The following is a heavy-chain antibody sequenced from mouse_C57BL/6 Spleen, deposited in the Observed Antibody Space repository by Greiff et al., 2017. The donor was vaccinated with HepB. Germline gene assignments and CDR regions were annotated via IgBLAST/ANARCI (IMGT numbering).Heavy chain of an antibody. CDR3: ARYYDYDGVDY. D-gene: IGHD2-4*01. Sequence: LQESGPELVKPGASVKISCKASGYAFSSSWMNWVKQRPGKGLEWIGRIYPGDGDTNYNGKFKGKATLTADKSSSTAYMQLSSLTSEDSAVYFCARYYDYDGVDYWGQGTTLTVSS. CDR1: GYAFSSSW. J-gene: IGHJ2*01. CDR2: IYPGDGDT. V-gene: IGHV1-82*01.